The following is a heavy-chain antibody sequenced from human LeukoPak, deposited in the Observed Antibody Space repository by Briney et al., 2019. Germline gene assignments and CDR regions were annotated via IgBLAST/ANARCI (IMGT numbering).Heavy chain of an antibody. V-gene: IGHV1-8*03. J-gene: IGHJ4*02. CDR1: GYTFTSYD. Sequence: ASVKVSCKASGYTFTSYDINWVRQASGQGLEWMGWMNPNSGKTGYAQKVQGRVTITRNTSISTAYMELSSLRSEDTAVDYCARIGDGEWGAYWGQGTLVTVPS. D-gene: IGHD1-26*01. CDR2: MNPNSGKT. CDR3: ARIGDGEWGAY.